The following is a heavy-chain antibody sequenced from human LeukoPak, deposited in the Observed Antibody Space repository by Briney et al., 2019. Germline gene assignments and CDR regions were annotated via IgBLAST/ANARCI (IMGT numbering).Heavy chain of an antibody. D-gene: IGHD3-10*01. CDR1: GFTFYDYA. V-gene: IGHV3-9*01. J-gene: IGHJ6*02. Sequence: SLTLSCAASGFTFYDYAMHWVRQAPGKGLEWVSDISWNSGSIAYAVSVKGRFTSYRDNATNSLYLQMNNLRAEDTALYYCAKDTGSGNFLSWYYGMDVWGQGTTVTVSS. CDR2: ISWNSGSI. CDR3: AKDTGSGNFLSWYYGMDV.